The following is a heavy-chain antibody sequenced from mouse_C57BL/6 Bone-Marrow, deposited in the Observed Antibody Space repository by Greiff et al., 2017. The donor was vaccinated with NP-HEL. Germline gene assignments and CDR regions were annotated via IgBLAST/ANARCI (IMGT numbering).Heavy chain of an antibody. J-gene: IGHJ2*01. CDR3: TTGTYYFDY. CDR1: GYTFTDYE. V-gene: IGHV1-15*01. Sequence: QVQLQQSGAELVRPGASVTLSCKASGYTFTDYEMHWVKQTPVHGLEWIGAIDPETGGTAYNQKFKGKAILTADKSSSTAYMELRSLTSEDSAVYYCTTGTYYFDYWGQGTTLTVSA. CDR2: IDPETGGT. D-gene: IGHD4-1*01.